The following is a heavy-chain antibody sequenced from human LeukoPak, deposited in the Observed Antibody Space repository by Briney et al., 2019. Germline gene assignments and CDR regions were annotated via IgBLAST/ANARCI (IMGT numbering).Heavy chain of an antibody. Sequence: ASVKLSCKASGYTFTSYAMNWVREAPGQGLEWMGWINTNTGNPTYAQGFTGRFVFSLDTSVSTAYLQISSLKAEDTAVYYCAREREMATINKDAFDIWGEGTMVTVSS. V-gene: IGHV7-4-1*02. J-gene: IGHJ3*02. CDR3: AREREMATINKDAFDI. D-gene: IGHD5-24*01. CDR1: GYTFTSYA. CDR2: INTNTGNP.